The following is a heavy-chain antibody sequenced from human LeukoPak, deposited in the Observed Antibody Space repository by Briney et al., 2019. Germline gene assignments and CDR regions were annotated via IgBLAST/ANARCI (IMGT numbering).Heavy chain of an antibody. D-gene: IGHD4-17*01. Sequence: PGGSLRLSCAASGFTFSSYSMNWVRQAPGKGLEWVSSISSSSSYIYYADSVKGRFTISRDNAKNSLYLQMNSLRAEDTAVYYCARDSGTTVTNFDYWGQGTLVTVSS. CDR3: ARDSGTTVTNFDY. CDR2: ISSSSSYI. J-gene: IGHJ4*02. CDR1: GFTFSSYS. V-gene: IGHV3-21*01.